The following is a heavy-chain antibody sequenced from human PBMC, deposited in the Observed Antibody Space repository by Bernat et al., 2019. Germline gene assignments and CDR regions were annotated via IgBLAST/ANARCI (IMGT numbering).Heavy chain of an antibody. J-gene: IGHJ4*02. CDR1: GGSISSYY. V-gene: IGHV4-59*08. Sequence: QVQLQESGPGLVKPSETLSLTCTVSGGSISSYYWSWIRQPPGKGLEWIGYIYYSGSTNYNPSLKSRVTISVDTSKNQFSLKLSSVTAADPAVYYCARHYDILTGYPEFDYWGQGTLVTVSS. CDR2: IYYSGST. D-gene: IGHD3-9*01. CDR3: ARHYDILTGYPEFDY.